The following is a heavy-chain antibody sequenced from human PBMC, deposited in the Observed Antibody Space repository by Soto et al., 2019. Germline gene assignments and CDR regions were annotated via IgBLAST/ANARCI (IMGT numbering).Heavy chain of an antibody. CDR3: ASLNATVSSHPPYFAS. D-gene: IGHD6-13*01. CDR1: GFTVSNNY. V-gene: IGHV3-53*01. Sequence: EVQLVESGGGLIQPGGSLRLSCAASGFTVSNNYMSWVRQAPGKGLEWVSVIYSGGSTFYADSVKGRFTISRDNSKNTLYLQMNSLRAEDTAVYYCASLNATVSSHPPYFASWGQGTLVTVSS. J-gene: IGHJ4*02. CDR2: IYSGGST.